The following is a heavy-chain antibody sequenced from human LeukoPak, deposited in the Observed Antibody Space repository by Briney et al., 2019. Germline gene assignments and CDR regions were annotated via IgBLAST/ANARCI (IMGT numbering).Heavy chain of an antibody. Sequence: GESLKISCEGSGYSFTTYWIGWVRQMPGKGLEWMGIIYPGDSDTRYSPSFHGQVTISADKSISTAYLQWSSLKASDTAMYYCARSASGSSSPDGHFDYWGQGTLVTVSS. V-gene: IGHV5-51*01. CDR1: GYSFTTYW. CDR2: IYPGDSDT. D-gene: IGHD1-26*01. J-gene: IGHJ4*02. CDR3: ARSASGSSSPDGHFDY.